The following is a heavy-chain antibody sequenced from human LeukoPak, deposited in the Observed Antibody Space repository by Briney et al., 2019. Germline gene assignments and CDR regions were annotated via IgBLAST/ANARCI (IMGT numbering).Heavy chain of an antibody. CDR1: GFTFSSYA. D-gene: IGHD5-18*01. V-gene: IGHV3-23*01. CDR2: ISGSGGST. J-gene: IGHJ4*02. Sequence: PGGSLRLSCAASGFTFSSYAMSWVRQAPGKGLEWVSAISGSGGSTYYADSVNGRFTISRDNSKNTLYLQMNSLRAEDTAVYYCAKMGYSYGYPPYYFDYWGQGTLVTVSS. CDR3: AKMGYSYGYPPYYFDY.